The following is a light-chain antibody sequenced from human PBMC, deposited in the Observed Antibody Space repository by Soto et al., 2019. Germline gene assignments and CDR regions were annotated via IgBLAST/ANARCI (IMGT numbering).Light chain of an antibody. J-gene: IGKJ1*01. V-gene: IGKV3-20*01. CDR1: QSVSSSY. Sequence: EIVLTQSPGTLSLSPGERATLSCRASQSVSSSYLAWYQQKPDQAPRLLIYGASSRATGIPDRFSGSGSGTVFTLTISSLEPEDFSVYYCQQYGRTFGQGTKVEIK. CDR2: GAS. CDR3: QQYGRT.